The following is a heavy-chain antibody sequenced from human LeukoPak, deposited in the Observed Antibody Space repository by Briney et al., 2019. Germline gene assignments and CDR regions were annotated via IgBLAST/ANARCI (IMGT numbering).Heavy chain of an antibody. J-gene: IGHJ3*02. CDR1: GGTFSSYA. D-gene: IGHD1-26*01. CDR2: IIPIFGTA. V-gene: IGHV1-69*06. CDR3: ARVVVGAPYAFDI. Sequence: ASVKVSCKASGGTFSSYAISWVRQAPGQGLEWMGGIIPIFGTANYAQKFQGRVTITADKSTSTAYMELSSLRSEDTAVYYCARVVVGAPYAFDIWGQGTMVTVSS.